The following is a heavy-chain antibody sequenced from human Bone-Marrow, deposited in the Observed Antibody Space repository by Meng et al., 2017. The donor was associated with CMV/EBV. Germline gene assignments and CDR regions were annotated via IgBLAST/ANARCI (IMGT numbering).Heavy chain of an antibody. J-gene: IGHJ4*02. CDR1: GFTFSSYG. Sequence: GESLKISCSASGFTFSSYGMHWVRQGPGKGLEWVAFIGYDGSNKNYADSVKGRFTISRDNSKNTLYLQMNSLRAEDTAVYYCAKGFVVASRLDYWGQGTLVTVSS. CDR2: IGYDGSNK. CDR3: AKGFVVASRLDY. V-gene: IGHV3-30*02. D-gene: IGHD2-15*01.